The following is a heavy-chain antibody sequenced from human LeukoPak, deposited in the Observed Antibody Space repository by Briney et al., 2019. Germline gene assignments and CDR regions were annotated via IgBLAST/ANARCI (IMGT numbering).Heavy chain of an antibody. CDR2: INPSGGST. J-gene: IGHJ6*02. CDR1: GYTFTSYY. CDR3: ARAGALYGDYASHGMDV. V-gene: IGHV1-46*01. D-gene: IGHD4-17*01. Sequence: ASVKVSCKASGYTFTSYYMHWVRQAPGQGLEWMGIINPSGGSTSYAQKFQGRVTMTRDTSTSTVYMELSSLRSEDTAVYYCARAGALYGDYASHGMDVWGQGTTVTVSS.